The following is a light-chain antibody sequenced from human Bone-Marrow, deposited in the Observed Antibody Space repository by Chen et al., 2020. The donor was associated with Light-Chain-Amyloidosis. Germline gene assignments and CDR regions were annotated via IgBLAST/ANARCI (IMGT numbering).Light chain of an antibody. J-gene: IGLJ2*01. CDR1: DLPTKY. CDR2: RHT. CDR3: QSADSSGTYEVI. Sequence: SYELTQPPSVSVSPGQTARITCSGDDLPTKYAYCYQQKPGQAPVLVIHRHTERPSGISERFSGSSSGTTATLTISGVQAEDEADYHCQSADSSGTYEVIFGGGTKLTVL. V-gene: IGLV3-25*03.